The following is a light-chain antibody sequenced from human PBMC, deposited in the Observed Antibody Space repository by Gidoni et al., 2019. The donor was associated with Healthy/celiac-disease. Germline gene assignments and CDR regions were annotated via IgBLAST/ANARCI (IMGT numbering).Light chain of an antibody. CDR2: DDS. CDR1: NIGSKS. J-gene: IGLJ2*01. Sequence: SYLLTPPPSVSVAPGQTARITCGGNNIGSKSVHRYQQKPGQAPVLVVYDDSDRPAGIPERFSGSNSGNTATLTISRVEAGDEADYYCQVWDSSSDHHVVFGGGTKLTVL. V-gene: IGLV3-21*02. CDR3: QVWDSSSDHHVV.